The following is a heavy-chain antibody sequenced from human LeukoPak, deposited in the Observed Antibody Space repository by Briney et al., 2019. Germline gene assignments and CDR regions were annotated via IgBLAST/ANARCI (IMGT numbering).Heavy chain of an antibody. Sequence: GESLKISCKGSGYSFSTYWIGWVRQMPGKDLEWMGVIYPGDSDTRYSPPFQGQVTMSVDKSNSTAYLQWSSLKASDTAMYYCARRDCSSGRTYFNHWGQGTLVTVSS. V-gene: IGHV5-51*01. CDR3: ARRDCSSGRTYFNH. CDR1: GYSFSTYW. J-gene: IGHJ1*01. CDR2: IYPGDSDT. D-gene: IGHD6-19*01.